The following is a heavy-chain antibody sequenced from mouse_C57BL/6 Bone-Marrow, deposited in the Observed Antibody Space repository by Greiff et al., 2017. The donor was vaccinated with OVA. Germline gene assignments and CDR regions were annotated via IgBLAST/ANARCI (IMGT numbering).Heavy chain of an antibody. CDR3: AGAHWDGAWFAY. J-gene: IGHJ3*01. CDR1: CFPITSGYY. D-gene: IGHD4-1*01. V-gene: IGHV12-3*01. CDR2: ITHSGET. Sequence: VKLVESGPGLVKPSQSLFLTCSITCFPITSGYYWIWIRQSPGKPLEWMGYITHSGETFYNPSLQSPISITRETSKNQFFLQLNSVTTEDTAMYYCAGAHWDGAWFAYWGQGTLVTVSA.